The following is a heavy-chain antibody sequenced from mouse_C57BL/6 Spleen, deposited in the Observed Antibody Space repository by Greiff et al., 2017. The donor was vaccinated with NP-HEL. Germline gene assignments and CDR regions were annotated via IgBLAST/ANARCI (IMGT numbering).Heavy chain of an antibody. CDR1: GYTFTGYW. Sequence: VQLQQSGAELMKPGASVKLSCKATGYTFTGYWIEWVKQRPGHGLEWIGEILPGSGSNNYHETFKGQATFTAATTSNTAYMQLSSLTTEDSAIYYCASFYPDFDYWGQGTTLTVSS. CDR2: ILPGSGSN. V-gene: IGHV1-9*01. J-gene: IGHJ2*01. CDR3: ASFYPDFDY.